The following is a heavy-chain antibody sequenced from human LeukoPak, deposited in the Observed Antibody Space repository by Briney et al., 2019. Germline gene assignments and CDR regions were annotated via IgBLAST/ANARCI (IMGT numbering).Heavy chain of an antibody. V-gene: IGHV1-8*01. CDR2: MNPNSGNT. CDR3: ARRPAGILKRGHYYYYMDV. J-gene: IGHJ6*03. CDR1: GYTFTSYD. Sequence: ASVKVSCKASGYTFTSYDINWVRQATGQGLEWMGWMNPNSGNTGYAQKYQGRVTMTRNTSISTAYMELSSLRSEDTAVYYCARRPAGILKRGHYYYYMDVWGKGTTVTVSS. D-gene: IGHD2-2*02.